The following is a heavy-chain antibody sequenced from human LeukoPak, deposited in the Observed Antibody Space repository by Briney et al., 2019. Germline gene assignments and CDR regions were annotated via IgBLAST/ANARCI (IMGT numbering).Heavy chain of an antibody. CDR3: ARVVKYSGSYYGDY. D-gene: IGHD1-26*01. Sequence: SDTLSLTCTVSGGSISSTRHHWGWIRQTPGKGLEWFGNKYYSGSPYYNQYLKSRVTISVDTTKNQFFLKLSSVTAADTAVYYCARVVKYSGSYYGDYWGQGALVIVSS. J-gene: IGHJ4*02. CDR1: GGSISSTRHH. CDR2: KYYSGSP. V-gene: IGHV4-39*01.